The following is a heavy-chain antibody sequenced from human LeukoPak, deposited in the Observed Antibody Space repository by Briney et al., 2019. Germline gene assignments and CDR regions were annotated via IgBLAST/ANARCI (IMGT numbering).Heavy chain of an antibody. CDR1: GFTFSDYY. D-gene: IGHD6-19*01. V-gene: IGHV3-11*06. J-gene: IGHJ4*02. Sequence: GGSLRLSCAASGFTFSDYYMSWIRQAPGKGLEWVSSISSSSTYTNYADSVKGRFTISRDNAKNSLYLQKNSLRAEDTAVYYCARWGTVAFDYWGQGTLVTVSS. CDR3: ARWGTVAFDY. CDR2: ISSSSTYT.